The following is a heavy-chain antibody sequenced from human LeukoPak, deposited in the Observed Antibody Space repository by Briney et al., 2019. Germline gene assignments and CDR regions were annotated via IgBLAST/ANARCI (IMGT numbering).Heavy chain of an antibody. CDR2: ISSTGSYI. Sequence: KAGGSLRLSCAASGFNLASYMLNWVRQAPGKGLEWVSSISSTGSYIYYADSVKGRFTISRDNAKNSLYLQMNSLRAEDTAVYYCARDSGYSYGAYYYYGMDVWGQGTTVTVSS. J-gene: IGHJ6*02. CDR3: ARDSGYSYGAYYYYGMDV. V-gene: IGHV3-21*01. D-gene: IGHD5-18*01. CDR1: GFNLASYM.